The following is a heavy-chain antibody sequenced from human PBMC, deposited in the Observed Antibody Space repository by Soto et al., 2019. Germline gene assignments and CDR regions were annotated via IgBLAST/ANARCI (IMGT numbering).Heavy chain of an antibody. D-gene: IGHD7-27*01. J-gene: IGHJ4*02. CDR3: AGDFLSAGEFDY. CDR2: IYHSGST. Sequence: SETLSLTCAFSSGSISSSNWWIWVRQPPGKGLEWIGEIYHSGSTNYNPSLKSRVTISVDKSKNQFSLKLSSVTAAVTAVYYCAGDFLSAGEFDYWGQGTLVTVSS. CDR1: SGSISSSNW. V-gene: IGHV4-4*02.